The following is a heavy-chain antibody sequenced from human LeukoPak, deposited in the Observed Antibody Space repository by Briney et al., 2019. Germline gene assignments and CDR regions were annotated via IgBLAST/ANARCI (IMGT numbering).Heavy chain of an antibody. V-gene: IGHV1-46*01. D-gene: IGHD6-13*01. CDR1: GYTFTSYY. Sequence: GASVKVSCKASGYTFTSYYMHWVRQAPGQGLEWMGIINPSGGSTSYAQKFQGRVTMTRDTSTSTVYMELSSLRSEDTAVYYCARWGWSAAAGRGDDYCGQGTLVTVSS. CDR3: ARWGWSAAAGRGDDY. CDR2: INPSGGST. J-gene: IGHJ4*02.